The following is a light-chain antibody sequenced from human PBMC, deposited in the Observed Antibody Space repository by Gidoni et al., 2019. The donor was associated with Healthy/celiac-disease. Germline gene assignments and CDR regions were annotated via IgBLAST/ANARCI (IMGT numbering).Light chain of an antibody. Sequence: EIVLTQSPATLSLSPGERATLSCRASQSVSSYLAWYQQKPGQAPRLLIYDASNRATGIPARFSGSGSGTDFTLTISSLEPEDFAVYYCQQRSNWQGTFXQXTKLXIK. J-gene: IGKJ2*02. V-gene: IGKV3-11*01. CDR2: DAS. CDR3: QQRSNWQGT. CDR1: QSVSSY.